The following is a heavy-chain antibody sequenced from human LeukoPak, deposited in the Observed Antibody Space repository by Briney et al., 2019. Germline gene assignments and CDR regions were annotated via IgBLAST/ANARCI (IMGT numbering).Heavy chain of an antibody. V-gene: IGHV4-38-2*02. Sequence: SETLSLTCTVSGYSISSGFYWGWIGQPPGTGLEWSGSIYHSGSTYYNPSLKTKVNISGDTSKHQFSVKLRSVTAADPCMYFCAIESLLVGGNHFDYRGQGALVTVSS. D-gene: IGHD1-26*01. CDR3: AIESLLVGGNHFDY. J-gene: IGHJ4*02. CDR1: GYSISSGFY. CDR2: IYHSGST.